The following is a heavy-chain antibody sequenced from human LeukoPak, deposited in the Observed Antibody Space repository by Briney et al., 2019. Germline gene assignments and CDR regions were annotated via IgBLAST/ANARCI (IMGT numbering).Heavy chain of an antibody. Sequence: PSETLSLTCTVSGYSISSGYYWGWIRQPAGKGLEWIGRIYTSGSTNYNPSLKSRVTISVDTSKKQFSLQLTSVTAADTAVYSCARDVGGRYDGFPTYMDVWGKGMTVTISS. CDR3: ARDVGGRYDGFPTYMDV. CDR2: IYTSGST. D-gene: IGHD5-24*01. CDR1: GYSISSGYY. V-gene: IGHV4-4*07. J-gene: IGHJ6*04.